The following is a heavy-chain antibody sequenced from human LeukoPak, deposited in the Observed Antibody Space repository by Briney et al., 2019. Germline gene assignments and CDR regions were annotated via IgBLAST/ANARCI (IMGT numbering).Heavy chain of an antibody. D-gene: IGHD3-22*01. CDR1: GGSISSSSYY. CDR3: AGYVSSGYYVDY. CDR2: IYYSGST. V-gene: IGHV4-31*03. J-gene: IGHJ4*02. Sequence: SETLSLTCTVSGGSISSSSYYWGWIRQPPGKGLEWIGYIYYSGSTYYNPSLKSRVTISVDTSKNQFSLKLGSVTAADTAVYYCAGYVSSGYYVDYWGQGTLVTVSS.